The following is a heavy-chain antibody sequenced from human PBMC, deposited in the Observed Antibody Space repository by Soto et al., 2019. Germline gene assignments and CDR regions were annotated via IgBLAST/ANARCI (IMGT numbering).Heavy chain of an antibody. D-gene: IGHD3-22*01. CDR3: AKDESYYDSSGSPSCFISLSDH. CDR1: GFTFSSYG. J-gene: IGHJ4*02. Sequence: GGSLRLSCAASGFTFSSYGMHWVRQAPGKGLEWVAVISYDGSNKYYADSVKGRFTISRDNSKNTLYLQMNSLRAEDTAVYYCAKDESYYDSSGSPSCFISLSDHWGPGTLVTVSS. CDR2: ISYDGSNK. V-gene: IGHV3-30*18.